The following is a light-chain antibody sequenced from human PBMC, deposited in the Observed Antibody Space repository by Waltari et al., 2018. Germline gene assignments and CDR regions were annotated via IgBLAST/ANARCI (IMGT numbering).Light chain of an antibody. CDR1: SSDVGGYNY. Sequence: QSALTQPASVSGSPGQSITISCTGTSSDVGGYNYVSWYQQHPGKAPKLMIYDVSKLHYGVSNRFSGSKSGNAASLTTSGLQAEDEADYYCSSYTSSSTLVFGGGTKLTVL. CDR2: DVS. V-gene: IGLV2-14*01. J-gene: IGLJ2*01. CDR3: SSYTSSSTLV.